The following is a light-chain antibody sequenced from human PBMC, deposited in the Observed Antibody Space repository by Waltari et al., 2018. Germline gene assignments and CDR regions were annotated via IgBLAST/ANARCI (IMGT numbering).Light chain of an antibody. CDR2: YVN. CDR1: QDINSF. Sequence: DIQMSQSPSSLSASVGDRVNLTCRASQDINSFLNWYQQKPGKVPNLLIYYVNTLPSGVPSRFSGSGSGTEFTLTINDLQPEDFATYYCQQGNNYPYTFGPGTKVEIQ. J-gene: IGKJ2*01. CDR3: QQGNNYPYT. V-gene: IGKV1-17*02.